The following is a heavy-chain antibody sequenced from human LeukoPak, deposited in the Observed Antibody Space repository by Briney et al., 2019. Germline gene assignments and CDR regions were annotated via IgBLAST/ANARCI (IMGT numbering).Heavy chain of an antibody. CDR2: ISSSGSTI. Sequence: PGGSLRLSCAASGFTFSSYEMNWVRQAPGKGLEWVSYISSSGSTIYYADSVKGRFTISRDNSKNTLYLQMNSLRAEDTAVYYCARAYCGGDCPLWYWGQGTLVTVSS. V-gene: IGHV3-48*03. D-gene: IGHD2-21*02. CDR3: ARAYCGGDCPLWY. J-gene: IGHJ4*02. CDR1: GFTFSSYE.